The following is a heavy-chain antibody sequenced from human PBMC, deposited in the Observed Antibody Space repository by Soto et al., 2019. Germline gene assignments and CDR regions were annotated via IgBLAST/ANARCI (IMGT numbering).Heavy chain of an antibody. CDR1: GGIFSSNA. CDR2: ILPIFDKT. V-gene: IGHV1-69*01. CDR3: ATGGRGYSSAPRFYFEY. Sequence: QVQLVQSGAEVKKPGSSVKVSCQASGGIFSSNAISWVRQAPGQGLEWMEGILPIFDKTHYAQKFQGRVTITADESTSTDYMELSSLKSEDTALYYCATGGRGYSSAPRFYFEYWGQGTLVTVSS. J-gene: IGHJ4*02. D-gene: IGHD5-18*01.